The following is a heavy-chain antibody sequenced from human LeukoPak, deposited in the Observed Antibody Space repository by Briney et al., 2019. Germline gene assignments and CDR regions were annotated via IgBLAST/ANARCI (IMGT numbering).Heavy chain of an antibody. CDR2: IYLSGST. D-gene: IGHD2-2*02. J-gene: IGHJ4*02. CDR1: GYSLSSGYY. V-gene: IGHV4-38-2*01. CDR3: ARHVSCSSTSCYIIDY. Sequence: SETLSLTCAVSGYSLSSGYYWGWIRQPPGKGLEWIGSIYLSGSTYYNPSLKSRVTISVDTSNNQFSLKLSSVTAADTAVYYCARHVSCSSTSCYIIDYWGQGTLVTVSS.